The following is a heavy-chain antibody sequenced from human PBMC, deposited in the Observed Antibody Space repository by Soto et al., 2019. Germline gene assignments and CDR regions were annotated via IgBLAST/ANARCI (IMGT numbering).Heavy chain of an antibody. V-gene: IGHV3-21*01. CDR1: GFTFSSYS. CDR2: ISSSSSYI. D-gene: IGHD3-10*01. CDR3: VRVGPPGRAFDI. J-gene: IGHJ3*02. Sequence: EVQLVESGGGLVKPGGSLRLSCAASGFTFSSYSMNWVRQAPGKGLEWVSSISSSSSYIYYADSVKGRFTISRDNAKNSLYMQMNSVRAEDTAVYYCVRVGPPGRAFDIWGQGTMVTVSS.